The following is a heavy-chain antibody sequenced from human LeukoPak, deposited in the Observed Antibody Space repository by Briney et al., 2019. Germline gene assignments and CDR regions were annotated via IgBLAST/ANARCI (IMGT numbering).Heavy chain of an antibody. Sequence: PSETLSLTCSVSGGSISSYYWSWIRQPPGKGLEWIGYIYYSGSTNYNPSFKSRVTISVDTSKNQFSLKLSSVTAADTAIYYCARDRYESGAFDIWGQGTMVTVSS. J-gene: IGHJ3*02. V-gene: IGHV4-59*01. D-gene: IGHD1-14*01. CDR2: IYYSGST. CDR3: ARDRYESGAFDI. CDR1: GGSISSYY.